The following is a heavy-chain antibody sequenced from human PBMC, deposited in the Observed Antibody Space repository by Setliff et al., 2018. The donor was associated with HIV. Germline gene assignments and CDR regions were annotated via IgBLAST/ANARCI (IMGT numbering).Heavy chain of an antibody. CDR3: AKGVKWLAP. V-gene: IGHV3-33*06. Sequence: PGGSLRLSCAASGFTFGSYAMHWVRQAPGKGLEWVAVMWFDGSYEQYADSVKGRFTISRDNSKNMLYLQMNSLRGEDTAVYYCAKGVKWLAPWGQGTLVTVS. CDR1: GFTFGSYA. D-gene: IGHD3-10*01. J-gene: IGHJ5*02. CDR2: MWFDGSYE.